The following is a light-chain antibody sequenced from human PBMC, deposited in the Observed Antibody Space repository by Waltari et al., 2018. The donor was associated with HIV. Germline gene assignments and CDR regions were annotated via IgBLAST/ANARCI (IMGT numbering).Light chain of an antibody. Sequence: DIVMTQSPGTLSVSPGESATLSCRASHSISSNLARYQQNPGQAPRLLIYKASTRATGIAGRFSGSGSGTDFTLTISSLQSEDVAVYYCQQYNNWRTFGQGTKVEIK. CDR2: KAS. V-gene: IGKV3-15*01. J-gene: IGKJ1*01. CDR1: HSISSN. CDR3: QQYNNWRT.